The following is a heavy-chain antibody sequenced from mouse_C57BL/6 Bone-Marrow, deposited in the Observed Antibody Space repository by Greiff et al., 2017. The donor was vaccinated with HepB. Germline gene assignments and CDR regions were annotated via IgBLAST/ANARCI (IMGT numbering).Heavy chain of an antibody. CDR1: GYTFTSYG. Sequence: QVQLQQSGAELARPGASVKLSCKASGYTFTSYGISWVKQRTGQGLEWIGEIYPRSGNTYYNEKFKGKATLTADKSSRTAYMELRSLTSEDSAVYFCADGRYYAMDYWGQGTSVTVSS. V-gene: IGHV1-81*01. J-gene: IGHJ4*01. CDR3: ADGRYYAMDY. CDR2: IYPRSGNT.